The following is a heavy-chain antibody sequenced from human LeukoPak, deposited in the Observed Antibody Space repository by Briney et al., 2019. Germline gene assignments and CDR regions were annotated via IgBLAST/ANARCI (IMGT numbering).Heavy chain of an antibody. J-gene: IGHJ4*02. CDR3: AKASEQLGGAFDS. Sequence: GGSLRLSCAASGFTFSSYAMSWVRQAPGKGLEWVSAISGSGGSTYYTDSVKGRFTISRDNSMNTLYLQMNSLRAEDTAVYYCAKASEQLGGAFDSWGQGTLVTVSS. V-gene: IGHV3-23*01. D-gene: IGHD6-6*01. CDR1: GFTFSSYA. CDR2: ISGSGGST.